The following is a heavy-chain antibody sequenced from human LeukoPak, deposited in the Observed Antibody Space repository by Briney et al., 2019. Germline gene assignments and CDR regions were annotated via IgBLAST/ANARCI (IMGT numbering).Heavy chain of an antibody. D-gene: IGHD3-3*01. V-gene: IGHV4-4*07. J-gene: IGHJ5*02. CDR2: IYTSGST. CDR3: ARDLIFGVDNWFDP. CDR1: GGSISSYY. Sequence: SETPSLTCTVSGGSISSYYWSWIRQPAGKGPEWIGRIYTSGSTNYNPSLKSRVTISVDTSKNQFSLKLSSVTAADTAVYYCARDLIFGVDNWFDPWGQGTLVTVSS.